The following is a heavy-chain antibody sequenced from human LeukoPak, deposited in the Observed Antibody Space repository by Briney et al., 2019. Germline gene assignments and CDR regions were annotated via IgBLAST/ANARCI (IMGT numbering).Heavy chain of an antibody. D-gene: IGHD6-19*01. CDR3: ARGSSGTEGFDP. V-gene: IGHV1-18*01. J-gene: IGHJ5*02. CDR2: IYNGNT. CDR1: GYSFTKFG. Sequence: GASEKVSCKASGYSFTKFGISWVRQAPGRGLEWVGWIYNGNTKYTQSLQGRVTMTTDTSTSTAYMELRSLISDDTAVYYCARGSSGTEGFDPWGQGTLVSVSS.